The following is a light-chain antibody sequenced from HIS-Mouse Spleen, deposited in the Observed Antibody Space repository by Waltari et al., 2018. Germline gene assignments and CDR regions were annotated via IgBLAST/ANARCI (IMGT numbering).Light chain of an antibody. CDR2: DDS. CDR1: NIGRKS. J-gene: IGLJ2*01. CDR3: QVWDSSSDHVV. V-gene: IGLV3-21*03. Sequence: SYVLTQPPSVSVAPGKTARITCGGNNIGRKSGHWYQQTPGQAPVLVVYDDSDRPSGIPERFSGSNSGNTATLTISRVEAGDEADYYCQVWDSSSDHVVFGGGTKLTVL.